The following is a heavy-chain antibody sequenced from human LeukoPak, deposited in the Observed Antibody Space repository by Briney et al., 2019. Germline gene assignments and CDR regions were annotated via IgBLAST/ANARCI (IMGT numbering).Heavy chain of an antibody. CDR1: GFTFSSYW. J-gene: IGHJ4*02. D-gene: IGHD5-18*01. CDR2: IKQDGSEK. Sequence: GGSLRLSCAASGFTFSSYWMSWVRQAPGKGLEWVANIKQDGSEKYYVDSVKGRFTISRDNAKNSLYLQMISLRAEDTAVYYCAREKSGYSYGPHDYWGQGTLVTVSS. CDR3: AREKSGYSYGPHDY. V-gene: IGHV3-7*01.